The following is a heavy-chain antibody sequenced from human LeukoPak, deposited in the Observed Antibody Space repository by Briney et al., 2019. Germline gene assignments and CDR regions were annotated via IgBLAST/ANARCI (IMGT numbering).Heavy chain of an antibody. CDR2: ISGSGGSR. CDR1: GFNFSSYA. CDR3: AKRRYDFWSGYKDLAY. Sequence: GGSLRLSCAASGFNFSSYAMSWVRQAPGKGLEWVSVISGSGGSRYYADSVKGRFTVSRDNSKNTLYLQMNSLRAEDTAVYYCAKRRYDFWSGYKDLAYWGQGTLVTVSS. J-gene: IGHJ4*02. V-gene: IGHV3-23*01. D-gene: IGHD3-3*01.